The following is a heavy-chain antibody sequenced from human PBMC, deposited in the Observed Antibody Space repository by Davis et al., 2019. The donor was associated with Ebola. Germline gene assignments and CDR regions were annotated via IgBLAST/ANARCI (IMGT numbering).Heavy chain of an antibody. CDR1: GFGVGSNY. J-gene: IGHJ4*02. CDR2: MARDGSNVK. CDR3: VREGALHTSGYCECFDD. D-gene: IGHD3-22*01. Sequence: PGGSLRLSCVASGFGVGSNYMPWVRQAPGKGLEWVAVMARDGSNVKQYTESVKGRFTISRDNSKNSVDLQMDSLRIEDTAIYYCVREGALHTSGYCECFDDWGQGTLVTVSS. V-gene: IGHV3-30*03.